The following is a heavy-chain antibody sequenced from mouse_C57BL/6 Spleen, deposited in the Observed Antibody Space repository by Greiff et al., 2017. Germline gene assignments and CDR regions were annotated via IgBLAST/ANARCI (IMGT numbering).Heavy chain of an antibody. J-gene: IGHJ3*01. CDR1: GFSLTSYG. Sequence: VPLKASGPCLVAPSQSLSITCTVSGFSLTSYGVSWVRPPPGKGLEWLGVIWGDGSTNYHSALISRLSISKDNSKSQVFLKLNSLQTDDTATYYCAKHGIGAWFAYWGQGTLVTVSA. CDR3: AKHGIGAWFAY. CDR2: IWGDGST. D-gene: IGHD2-14*01. V-gene: IGHV2-3*01.